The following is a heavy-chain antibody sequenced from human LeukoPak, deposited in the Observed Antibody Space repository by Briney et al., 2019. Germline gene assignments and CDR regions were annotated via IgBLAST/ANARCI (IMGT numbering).Heavy chain of an antibody. V-gene: IGHV1-24*01. CDR3: ATSTDDILTGRYYYYGMDV. CDR1: GYTLTELS. CDR2: FDPEDGET. D-gene: IGHD3-9*01. Sequence: ASVKVSCKVSGYTLTELSMHWVRQAPGKGLEWMGGFDPEDGETIYAQKFQGRVTMTEDTSTDTAYMELSSLRSEDTAVYYCATSTDDILTGRYYYYGMDVWGQGTTVTVSS. J-gene: IGHJ6*02.